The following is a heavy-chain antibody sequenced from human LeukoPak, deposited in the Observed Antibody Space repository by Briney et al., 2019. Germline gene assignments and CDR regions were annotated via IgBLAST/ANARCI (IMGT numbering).Heavy chain of an antibody. V-gene: IGHV3-7*01. Sequence: PGGSLRLSCAASGFTFSSYGMHWVRQAPGKGLEWVANIKQDGSEKYYVDSVKGRFTISRDNAKNSLYLQMNSLRAEDTAVYYCARDPPVTIFGVVTTLPWGQGTLVTVSS. CDR3: ARDPPVTIFGVVTTLP. CDR2: IKQDGSEK. J-gene: IGHJ4*02. CDR1: GFTFSSYG. D-gene: IGHD3-3*01.